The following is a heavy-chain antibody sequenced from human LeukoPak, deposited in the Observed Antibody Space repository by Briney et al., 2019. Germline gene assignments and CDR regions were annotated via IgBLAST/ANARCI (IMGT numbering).Heavy chain of an antibody. CDR2: ISGSGGRT. V-gene: IGHV3-23*01. CDR3: AKDSRRGYSYGPAAY. D-gene: IGHD5-18*01. Sequence: GGSLRLSCAASGFTFSSYAMSWVRQAPGKGLEGVSGISGSGGRTYYADSVKGRVTISRDNSKNTLYLQMNSLRAEDTAVYYCAKDSRRGYSYGPAAYWGQGTLVTVSS. J-gene: IGHJ4*02. CDR1: GFTFSSYA.